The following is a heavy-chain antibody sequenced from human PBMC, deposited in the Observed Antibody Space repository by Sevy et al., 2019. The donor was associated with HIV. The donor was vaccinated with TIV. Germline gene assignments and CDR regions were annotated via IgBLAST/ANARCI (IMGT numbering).Heavy chain of an antibody. Sequence: ASVKVSCKASGGTFSSYAISWVRQAPGQGLEWMGGIIPIFGTANYAQKFQGRVTITADESTSTAYMELSSLRSEDTAVYYCASEVSDNAFDIWGQGTMVTVSS. CDR3: ASEVSDNAFDI. J-gene: IGHJ3*02. V-gene: IGHV1-69*13. CDR1: GGTFSSYA. CDR2: IIPIFGTA. D-gene: IGHD1-20*01.